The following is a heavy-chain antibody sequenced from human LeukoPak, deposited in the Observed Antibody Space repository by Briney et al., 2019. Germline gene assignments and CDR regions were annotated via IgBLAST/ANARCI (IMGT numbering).Heavy chain of an antibody. CDR1: GFTFSSYG. CDR3: AKDREVGAHGFDY. V-gene: IGHV3-30*02. J-gene: IGHJ4*02. D-gene: IGHD1-26*01. CDR2: IRYDGSNK. Sequence: GGSLRLSCAASGFTFSSYGMHWVRQAPGKGLEWVAFIRYDGSNKYYADSVKGRFTISRDNSKNTLYLQMNSLRAEDTAVYYCAKDREVGAHGFDYWGQGTLVTVSS.